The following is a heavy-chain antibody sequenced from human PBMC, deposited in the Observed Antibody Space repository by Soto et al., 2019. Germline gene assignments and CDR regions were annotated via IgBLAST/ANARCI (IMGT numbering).Heavy chain of an antibody. D-gene: IGHD3-22*01. V-gene: IGHV4-34*01. Sequence: QVQLQQWGAGLLKPSETLSLTCAVYGGSFSGYYWSWIRQPPGKGLEWIGEINHGGSTNYNPSLKRRGTISVDASKNQCSRKLSSVTAADTAVYYCARGVKIVVVNTYWFDPWGQGTLVTVSS. CDR1: GGSFSGYY. CDR2: INHGGST. CDR3: ARGVKIVVVNTYWFDP. J-gene: IGHJ5*02.